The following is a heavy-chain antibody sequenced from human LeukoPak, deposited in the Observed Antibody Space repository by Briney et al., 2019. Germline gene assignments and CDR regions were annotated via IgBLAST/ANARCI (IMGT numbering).Heavy chain of an antibody. Sequence: GGSLRLSCAASGFTFSSYGMHWVRQAPGKGLEWVAVIWYDGSNKYYADSVKGRFTISRDNSKNTLYLQMNSLRAEDTAVYYCARVFAPNWGPENYFDYWGGGTLVPFS. J-gene: IGHJ4*02. D-gene: IGHD7-27*01. CDR3: ARVFAPNWGPENYFDY. V-gene: IGHV3-33*01. CDR1: GFTFSSYG. CDR2: IWYDGSNK.